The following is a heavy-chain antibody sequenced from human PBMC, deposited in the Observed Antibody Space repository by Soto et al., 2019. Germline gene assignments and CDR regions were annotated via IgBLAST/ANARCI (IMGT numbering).Heavy chain of an antibody. V-gene: IGHV3-48*03. D-gene: IGHD5-12*01. CDR3: TKEKSVVDSGYDAFDV. CDR1: GFTFSDYE. J-gene: IGHJ3*01. CDR2: VSASGGTI. Sequence: LRLSCAASGFTFSDYEMDWVRQAPGKGLEWVAYVSASGGTIFYADSVKGRFIISRDNAESSLSLQMNSLRADDTAVYYCTKEKSVVDSGYDAFDVWGQGTMVTVSS.